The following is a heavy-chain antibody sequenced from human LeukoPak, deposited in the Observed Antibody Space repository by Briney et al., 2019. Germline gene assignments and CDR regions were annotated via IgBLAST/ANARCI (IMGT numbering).Heavy chain of an antibody. CDR3: ARSTGDYALTFDY. V-gene: IGHV4-59*01. J-gene: IGHJ4*02. CDR2: IYYSGST. D-gene: IGHD4-17*01. CDR1: GGSISSYH. Sequence: SETLSLTCTVSGGSISSYHWSWLRQPPGKTLEWIGYIYYSGSTNYNPSLRSRVSISEDTPKNQFSLKLSSVTAADTAVYYCARSTGDYALTFDYWGQGILVTVSS.